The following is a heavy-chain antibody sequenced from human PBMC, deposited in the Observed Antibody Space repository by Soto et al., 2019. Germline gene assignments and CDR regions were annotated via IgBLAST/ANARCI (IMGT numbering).Heavy chain of an antibody. CDR3: ARDHVIIAAAGSSYYYYYGMDV. Sequence: GGSLRLSCAASGFTFSSYSMNWVRQAPGKGLERVSSISSSSSYIYYADSVKGRFTISRDNAKNSLYLQMNSLRAEDTAVYYCARDHVIIAAAGSSYYYYYGMDVWGQGTTVTVSS. J-gene: IGHJ6*02. CDR2: ISSSSSYI. V-gene: IGHV3-21*01. CDR1: GFTFSSYS. D-gene: IGHD6-13*01.